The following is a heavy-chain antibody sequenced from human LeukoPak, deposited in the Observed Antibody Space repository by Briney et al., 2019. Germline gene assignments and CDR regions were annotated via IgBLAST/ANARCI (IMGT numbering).Heavy chain of an antibody. J-gene: IGHJ3*02. D-gene: IGHD3-10*01. CDR3: ARGAWFGESHAFDI. CDR1: GGTFSSYA. CDR2: IIPIFGTA. V-gene: IGHV1-69*01. Sequence: ASVKVSCKASGGTFSSYAISWVRQAPGQGLEWMGGIIPIFGTANYAQKFQGRVTITADESTSTAYMELSSLRSEDTAVYYCARGAWFGESHAFDIWGQGTMVTVSS.